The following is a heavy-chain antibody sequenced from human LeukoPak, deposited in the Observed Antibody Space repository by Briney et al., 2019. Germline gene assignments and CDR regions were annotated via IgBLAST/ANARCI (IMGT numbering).Heavy chain of an antibody. J-gene: IGHJ4*02. V-gene: IGHV4-59*12. CDR2: IYYSGST. CDR3: ARWYYYDSSGGDY. Sequence: SETLSLTCAVYGGSFSDYYWSWIRQPPGKGLEWIGYIYYSGSTNYNPSLKSRVTISVDTSKNQFSLKLSSVTAADTAVYYCARWYYYDSSGGDYWGQGTLVTVSS. CDR1: GGSFSDYY. D-gene: IGHD3-22*01.